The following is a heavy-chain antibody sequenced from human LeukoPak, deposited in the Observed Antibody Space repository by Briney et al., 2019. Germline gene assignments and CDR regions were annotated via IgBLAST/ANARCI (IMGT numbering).Heavy chain of an antibody. V-gene: IGHV4-59*01. CDR1: GGSISRYY. CDR3: ARLYSSSFFGRNDYFDY. D-gene: IGHD6-13*01. J-gene: IGHJ4*02. CDR2: IYYSGST. Sequence: PSETLSLTCTVSGGSISRYYWSWIRQPAGKGLEWIGYIYYSGSTNYNPSLKSRVTISVDTSKNQFSLKLSSVTAADTAVYYCARLYSSSFFGRNDYFDYWGQGTLVTVSS.